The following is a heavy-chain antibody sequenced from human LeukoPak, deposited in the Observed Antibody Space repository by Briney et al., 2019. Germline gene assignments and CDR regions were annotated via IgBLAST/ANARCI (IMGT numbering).Heavy chain of an antibody. J-gene: IGHJ3*02. CDR1: GYTFTSYD. V-gene: IGHV1-8*03. CDR2: MNPNSGNT. CDR3: ATRFYDFWSGHDAFDI. Sequence: GASVKVSCKASGYTFTSYDINWVRQATGQGLEWMGWMNPNSGNTGYAQKFQGRVTITRNTSISTAYMELSSLRSEDTAVYYCATRFYDFWSGHDAFDIWGQGTMVTVSS. D-gene: IGHD3-3*01.